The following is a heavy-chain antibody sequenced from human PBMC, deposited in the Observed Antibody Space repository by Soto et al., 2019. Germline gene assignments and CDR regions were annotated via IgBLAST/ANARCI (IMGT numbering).Heavy chain of an antibody. D-gene: IGHD6-25*01. V-gene: IGHV3-30*18. CDR1: GFTFSSYG. CDR2: ISYDGSNK. J-gene: IGHJ4*02. Sequence: GGSLRLSCAASGFTFSSYGMHWVRQAPGKGLEWVAVISYDGSNKYYADSVKGRFTISRDNSKNTLYLQMNILRAEDTAVYYCAKDRGLNYWGQGTLVTVSS. CDR3: AKDRGLNY.